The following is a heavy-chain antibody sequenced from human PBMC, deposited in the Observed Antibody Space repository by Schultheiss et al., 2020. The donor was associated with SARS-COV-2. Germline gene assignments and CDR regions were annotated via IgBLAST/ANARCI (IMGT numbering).Heavy chain of an antibody. Sequence: SQTLSLTCTVSGGSISSGGYFWSWIRQHPGKGLEWIGRIYTSGSTNYNPSLKSRVTMSVDTSKNQFSLKLSSVTAADTAVYYCAGSLGPYYYYYMDVWGKGTTVTVSS. V-gene: IGHV4-61*02. J-gene: IGHJ6*03. D-gene: IGHD1-26*01. CDR2: IYTSGST. CDR1: GGSISSGGYF. CDR3: AGSLGPYYYYYMDV.